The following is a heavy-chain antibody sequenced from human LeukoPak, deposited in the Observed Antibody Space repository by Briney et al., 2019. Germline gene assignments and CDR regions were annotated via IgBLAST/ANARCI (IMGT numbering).Heavy chain of an antibody. Sequence: PGGSLRLSCAATGFIFTDYLMNCVRQAPGTGLEWLASVKGDGSATSYVHSVKGRFTTSRDNAKNSLYLQMNSLRADDTALYYCARSRGDFWGQGTLVTVSS. V-gene: IGHV3-7*01. CDR1: GFIFTDYL. J-gene: IGHJ4*02. CDR2: VKGDGSAT. CDR3: ARSRGDF.